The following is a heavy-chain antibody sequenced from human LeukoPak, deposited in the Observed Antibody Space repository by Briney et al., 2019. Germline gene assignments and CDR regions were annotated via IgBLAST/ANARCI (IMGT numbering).Heavy chain of an antibody. CDR2: IYSGGSST. CDR3: AKETSATGNPYFQH. D-gene: IGHD6-13*01. Sequence: PGGSLRPSCAASGFTFGSYAMSWVRQAPGKGLEWVSAIYSGGSSTYYADSVKGRFTISRDNSKNTLYLQMNSLRAEDTAVYYCAKETSATGNPYFQHWGQGTLVTVSS. J-gene: IGHJ1*01. V-gene: IGHV3-23*03. CDR1: GFTFGSYA.